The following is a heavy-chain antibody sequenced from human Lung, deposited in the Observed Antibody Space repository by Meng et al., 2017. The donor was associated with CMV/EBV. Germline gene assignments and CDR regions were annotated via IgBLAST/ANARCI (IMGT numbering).Heavy chain of an antibody. J-gene: IGHJ6*02. CDR1: LYTFSYYD. CDR2: MNPNRCNT. D-gene: IGHD2/OR15-2a*01. V-gene: IGHV1-8*01. Sequence: SVNVSRKPSLYTFSYYDFIWVRQASGQGLEWVGWMNPNRCNTAYAQKFQGRVTLPRHTTTSIAYMALTSLRSGHTAVYYCAGGQVQCSTINCHDYRFSGMDVWGQGXTVTVSS. CDR3: AGGQVQCSTINCHDYRFSGMDV.